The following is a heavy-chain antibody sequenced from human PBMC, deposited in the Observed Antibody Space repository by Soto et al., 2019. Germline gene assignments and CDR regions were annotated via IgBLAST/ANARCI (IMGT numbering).Heavy chain of an antibody. CDR3: ARFSGGYDPSTYYFDY. CDR1: GGPISSYY. CDR2: IYYSGST. Sequence: QVQLQESGPGLVKPSETLSLTCTVSGGPISSYYWSWIRQPPGKGLEWIGYIYYSGSTNYNPSLKSRVTISVDTSKNQFSLKLSSVTAADTAVYYCARFSGGYDPSTYYFDYWGQGTLVTVSS. V-gene: IGHV4-59*01. D-gene: IGHD5-12*01. J-gene: IGHJ4*02.